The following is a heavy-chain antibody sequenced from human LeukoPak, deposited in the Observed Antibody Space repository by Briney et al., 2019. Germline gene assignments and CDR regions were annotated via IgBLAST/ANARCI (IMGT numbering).Heavy chain of an antibody. CDR3: ASYGPAGGGWFDP. CDR2: INPNSGGT. Sequence: ASVKVSCKASGYTFTGYYMHWVRQAPGQGLEWMGWINPNSGGTNYAQKFQGRVTMTTDTSTSTAYMELRSLRSDDTAVYYCASYGPAGGGWFDPWGQGTLVTVSS. CDR1: GYTFTGYY. D-gene: IGHD4-23*01. J-gene: IGHJ5*02. V-gene: IGHV1-2*02.